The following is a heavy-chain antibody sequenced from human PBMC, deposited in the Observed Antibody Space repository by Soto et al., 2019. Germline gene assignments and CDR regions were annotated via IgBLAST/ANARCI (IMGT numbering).Heavy chain of an antibody. Sequence: QVPLQESGPGLVKPSGTLSLTCTVSGDSITNSHGCRWFSQHPREELEWIGELLHSGSRNYNPSLESRLIISVDTSKNTFFLRLTSVTAADTAVYFCARGETLQQRDFWGQGTLVTVSS. CDR1: GDSITNSHG. CDR2: LLHSGSR. D-gene: IGHD1-26*01. V-gene: IGHV4-4*02. CDR3: ARGETLQQRDF. J-gene: IGHJ4*02.